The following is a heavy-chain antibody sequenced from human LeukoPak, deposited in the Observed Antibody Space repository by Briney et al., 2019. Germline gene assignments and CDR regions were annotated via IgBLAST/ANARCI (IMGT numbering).Heavy chain of an antibody. J-gene: IGHJ3*02. CDR1: GYSFTTYW. Sequence: PGESPQISCEGSGYSFTTYWIGWVRQMPGKGLEWMGIIYPGDFKTKHSPSFQGQVSISTDKSISTAYLPWNSLKASDTAIYYCARLKLSRPPDAFDIWGQGTMVTVSS. CDR3: ARLKLSRPPDAFDI. V-gene: IGHV5-51*01. D-gene: IGHD3-10*01. CDR2: IYPGDFKT.